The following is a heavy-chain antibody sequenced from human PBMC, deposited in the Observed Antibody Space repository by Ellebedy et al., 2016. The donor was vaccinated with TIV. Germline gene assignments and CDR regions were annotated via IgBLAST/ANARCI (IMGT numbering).Heavy chain of an antibody. CDR3: ARDGAAARPHYYYYMDV. D-gene: IGHD6-6*01. Sequence: SVKVSCXASGGTFSSYAISWVRQAPGQGLEWMGGIIPIFGTANYAQKFQGRVTITADESTSTAYMELSSLRSEDTAVYYCARDGAAARPHYYYYMDVWGKGTTVTVSS. V-gene: IGHV1-69*13. CDR1: GGTFSSYA. J-gene: IGHJ6*03. CDR2: IIPIFGTA.